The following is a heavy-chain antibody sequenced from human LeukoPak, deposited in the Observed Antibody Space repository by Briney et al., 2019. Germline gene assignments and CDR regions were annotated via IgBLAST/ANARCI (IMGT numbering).Heavy chain of an antibody. CDR2: NPSGGST. Sequence: NPSGGSTSYAQKFQGRVTMTRDMSTSTVYMQLSSLRSEDTAVYYCARVDQQRRTPPFDYWGQGXXV. J-gene: IGHJ4*02. CDR3: ARVDQQRRTPPFDY. D-gene: IGHD6-25*01. V-gene: IGHV1-46*01.